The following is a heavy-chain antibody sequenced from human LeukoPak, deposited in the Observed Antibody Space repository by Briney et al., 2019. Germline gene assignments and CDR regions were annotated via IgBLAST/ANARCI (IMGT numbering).Heavy chain of an antibody. D-gene: IGHD2-15*01. CDR2: IYYSGST. J-gene: IGHJ4*02. V-gene: IGHV4-39*01. Sequence: SETLSLTCAVYGGSLSSYYWGWIRQPPGKGLEWIGSIYYSGSTYYNPSLQSRVTISVDTSTNRFSLKLTSVTAADTALYYCARVVASTSIDSWGQGTLVTVSS. CDR3: ARVVASTSIDS. CDR1: GGSLSSYY.